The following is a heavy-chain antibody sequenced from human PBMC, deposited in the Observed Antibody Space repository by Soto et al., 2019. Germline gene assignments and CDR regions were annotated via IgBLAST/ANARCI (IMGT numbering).Heavy chain of an antibody. V-gene: IGHV3-23*01. D-gene: IGHD6-6*01. CDR2: ISGSAGST. CDR3: AKVKGLYSSSLNFDY. CDR1: GFTFSSFT. Sequence: GGSLRLSCAASGFTFSSFTMTWVRQAPGKGPECVSAISGSAGSTYYADSVKGRFTISRDNSKNTLYLQMNSLRAEDTAVYYCAKVKGLYSSSLNFDYWGQGTLVTVSS. J-gene: IGHJ4*02.